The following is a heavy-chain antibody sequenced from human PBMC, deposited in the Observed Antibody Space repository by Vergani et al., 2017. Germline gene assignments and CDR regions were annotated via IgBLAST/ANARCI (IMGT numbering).Heavy chain of an antibody. V-gene: IGHV3-30*02. CDR1: GFTLSNYD. CDR2: IQFDGSNQ. CDR3: AKHFRGWGIDY. Sequence: QVQLVESGGGVVQRGGSPRLSCATSGFTLSNYDMQWIRQGPVKGLEFVAFIQFDGSNQYYADSVKGRFTLSRDFSKNTLYLQMNSLRTDDTATYYCAKHFRGWGIDYWGQGTQVIV. J-gene: IGHJ4*02. D-gene: IGHD3-16*01.